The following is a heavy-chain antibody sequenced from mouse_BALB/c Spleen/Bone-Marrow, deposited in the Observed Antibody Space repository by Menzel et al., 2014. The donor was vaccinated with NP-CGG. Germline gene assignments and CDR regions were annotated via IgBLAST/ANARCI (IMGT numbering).Heavy chain of an antibody. Sequence: EVHLVESGGGLVQPVWSLKLSCAASGFTFSSYTMSWVRQTPEKRLEWVAYISNGGGSTSYPDTVKGRFTISRDNAKNTLYLQMSSLKSEDTAMYYCSRHVGNPYAMDYWGQGTSVTVSS. CDR2: ISNGGGST. V-gene: IGHV5-12-2*01. D-gene: IGHD3-1*01. CDR3: SRHVGNPYAMDY. CDR1: GFTFSSYT. J-gene: IGHJ4*01.